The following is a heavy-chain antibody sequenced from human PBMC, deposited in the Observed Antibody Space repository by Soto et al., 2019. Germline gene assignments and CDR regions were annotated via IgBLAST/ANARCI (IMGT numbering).Heavy chain of an antibody. Sequence: TGGSLRLSCAASGFTFGSYNMNWVRQAPGKGLEWVSYISSSSSTIYYADSVKGRFTISRDNAKNSLYLQMNSLRAEDTAVYYCARWGLVESYYYMDVWGKGTTVTVSS. CDR3: ARWGLVESYYYMDV. CDR2: ISSSSSTI. CDR1: GFTFGSYN. D-gene: IGHD1-26*01. J-gene: IGHJ6*03. V-gene: IGHV3-48*01.